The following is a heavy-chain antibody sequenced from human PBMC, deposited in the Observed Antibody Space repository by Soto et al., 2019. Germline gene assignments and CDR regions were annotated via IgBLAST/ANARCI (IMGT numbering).Heavy chain of an antibody. D-gene: IGHD6-13*01. CDR1: GYTFTSYD. J-gene: IGHJ3*02. V-gene: IGHV1-8*01. CDR2: MNPNSGNT. CDR3: VLQLGAFDI. Sequence: EASVKVSCKASGYTFTSYDINWVRQATGQGLEWMGWMNPNSGNTAYAQKFQGRVTMTRNTSISTAYMELSSLRSEDTAVYYCVLQLGAFDIWGQGTMVTVSS.